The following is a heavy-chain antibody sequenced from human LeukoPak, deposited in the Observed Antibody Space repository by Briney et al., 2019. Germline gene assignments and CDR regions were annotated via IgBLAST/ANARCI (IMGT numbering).Heavy chain of an antibody. CDR1: GYSISSGYY. Sequence: SETLSLTCTVSGYSISSGYYWGWIRQPPGKGLEWIGNIYHSGSTYYNPSLKSRVTISVDTSKNQFSLKLSSVTAADTAVYFCAREFAYDYVWGSYRYPRTFDYWGQGTLVTVSS. D-gene: IGHD3-16*02. CDR2: IYHSGST. J-gene: IGHJ4*02. CDR3: AREFAYDYVWGSYRYPRTFDY. V-gene: IGHV4-38-2*02.